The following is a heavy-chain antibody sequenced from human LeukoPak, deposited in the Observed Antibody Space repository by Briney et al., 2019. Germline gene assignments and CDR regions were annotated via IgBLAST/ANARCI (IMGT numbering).Heavy chain of an antibody. J-gene: IGHJ4*02. V-gene: IGHV3-20*04. D-gene: IGHD1-26*01. CDR2: INWNDGST. Sequence: GGSLRLSCAASGFTFDDYGMSWVRQAPGKGLEWVSGINWNDGSTGYADSVKGRFTISRDNAKNSLYLQMNSLRAEDTALYYCARGVGATFSDYWGQGTLVTVSS. CDR3: ARGVGATFSDY. CDR1: GFTFDDYG.